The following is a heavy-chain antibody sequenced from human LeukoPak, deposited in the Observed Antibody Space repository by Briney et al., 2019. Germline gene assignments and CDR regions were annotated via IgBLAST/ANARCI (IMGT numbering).Heavy chain of an antibody. CDR1: GFTFSSYG. D-gene: IGHD3-22*01. Sequence: GGSLRLSCAASGFTFSSYGMSWVRQAPGKGLEWVSAISGSGGSTYYADSVKGRFTISRDNSKNTLYLQMNSPRAEDTAVYYCAKGHYDGSGYYYFDYWGQGTLVTVSS. CDR3: AKGHYDGSGYYYFDY. V-gene: IGHV3-23*01. J-gene: IGHJ4*02. CDR2: ISGSGGST.